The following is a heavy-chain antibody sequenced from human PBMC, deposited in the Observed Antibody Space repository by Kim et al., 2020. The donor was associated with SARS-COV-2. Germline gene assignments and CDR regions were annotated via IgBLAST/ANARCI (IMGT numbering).Heavy chain of an antibody. Sequence: GGSLRLSCAASGFTFSSYWMHWVRQAPGKGLVWVSRINSDGSSTSYADSVKGRFTISRDNAKNTLYLQMNSLRAEDTAVYYCARESSSWYYYYYGMDVWGQGTTVTVSS. D-gene: IGHD6-13*01. CDR2: INSDGSST. V-gene: IGHV3-74*01. J-gene: IGHJ6*02. CDR3: ARESSSWYYYYYGMDV. CDR1: GFTFSSYW.